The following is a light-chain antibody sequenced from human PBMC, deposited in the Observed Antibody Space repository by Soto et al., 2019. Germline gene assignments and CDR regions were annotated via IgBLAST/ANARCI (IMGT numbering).Light chain of an antibody. CDR2: GAS. J-gene: IGKJ1*01. Sequence: ILMTQSTASLSVVPGEGATLSCRASQSVSSKLAWYQQKPGQAPRLLIYGASTRATGIPARFSGSGSGTEFTLIISSLQSEDSAVYYCQQYNSWLWTFGQGTKVDIK. CDR3: QQYNSWLWT. V-gene: IGKV3-15*01. CDR1: QSVSSK.